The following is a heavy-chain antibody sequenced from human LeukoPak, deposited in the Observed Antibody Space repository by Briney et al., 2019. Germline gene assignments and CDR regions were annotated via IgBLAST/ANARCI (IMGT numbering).Heavy chain of an antibody. CDR2: ISSSGSTI. CDR1: GFTFSDYY. Sequence: GGSLRLSCAASGFTFSDYYMSWIRQAPGKGLEWVSYISSSGSTIYYADSVKGRFTISRDNSKNTLYLQMNSLRAEDTAVYYCARTLYDYVPDYWGQGTLVTVSS. J-gene: IGHJ4*02. CDR3: ARTLYDYVPDY. D-gene: IGHD3-16*01. V-gene: IGHV3-11*01.